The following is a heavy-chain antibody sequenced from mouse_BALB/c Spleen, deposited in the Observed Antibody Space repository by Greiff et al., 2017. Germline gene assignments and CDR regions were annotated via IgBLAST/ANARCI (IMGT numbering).Heavy chain of an antibody. J-gene: IGHJ3*01. CDR1: GYTFTSYY. V-gene: IGHV1S56*01. Sequence: QVQLKQSGPELVKPGASVWISCKASGYTFTSYYIHWVKQRPGQGLEWIGWIYPGNVTTKYNEKFKGKATLTADKSSSTAYMQLSSLTSEDSAVYFCARDYGYSGRPGLFAYWGQGTLVTVAA. CDR3: ARDYGYSGRPGLFAY. CDR2: IYPGNVTT. D-gene: IGHD2-2*01.